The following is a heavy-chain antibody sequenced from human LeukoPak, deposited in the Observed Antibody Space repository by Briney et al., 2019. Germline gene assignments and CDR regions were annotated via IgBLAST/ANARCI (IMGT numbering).Heavy chain of an antibody. Sequence: ASVKVSCKASGGTFSSYAISWVRQAPGQGLEWMGGIIPIFGTANYAQKFQGRVTITADESTSTAYMGLSSLRSEDTAVYYCARGVSTTVVTLYYFDYWGQGTLVTVSS. V-gene: IGHV1-69*13. J-gene: IGHJ4*02. D-gene: IGHD4-23*01. CDR1: GGTFSSYA. CDR2: IIPIFGTA. CDR3: ARGVSTTVVTLYYFDY.